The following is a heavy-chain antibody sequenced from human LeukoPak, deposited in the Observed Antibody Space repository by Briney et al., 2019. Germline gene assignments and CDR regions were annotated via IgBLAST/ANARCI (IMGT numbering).Heavy chain of an antibody. D-gene: IGHD6-19*01. Sequence: SSETLSLTCTVSGGSISSYYWSWIRQPPGKGLEWIGYIYYSGSTNYNPSLKSRVTISVDTSKNQFSLKLSSVTAADTAVYYCARSPGYSSGWFNYWGQGTLVTVSS. V-gene: IGHV4-59*01. CDR2: IYYSGST. CDR3: ARSPGYSSGWFNY. CDR1: GGSISSYY. J-gene: IGHJ4*02.